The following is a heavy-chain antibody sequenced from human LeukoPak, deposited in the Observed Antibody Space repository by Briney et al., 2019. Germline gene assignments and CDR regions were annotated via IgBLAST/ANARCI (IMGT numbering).Heavy chain of an antibody. D-gene: IGHD2-8*01. CDR3: AKDTSIGKYCTNGVCSPFDY. J-gene: IGHJ4*02. Sequence: GGSLRLSCAASGFTFSSYAMHWVRQAPGKGLEWVSVISDSGDYTSYADSVRGRFTISRDNSRNTLYLQMISLRPEDTAVYYCAKDTSIGKYCTNGVCSPFDYWGQGTLVTVSS. V-gene: IGHV3-23*01. CDR2: ISDSGDYT. CDR1: GFTFSSYA.